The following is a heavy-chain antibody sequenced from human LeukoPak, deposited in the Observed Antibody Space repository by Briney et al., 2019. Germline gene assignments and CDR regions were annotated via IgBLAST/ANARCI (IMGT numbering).Heavy chain of an antibody. D-gene: IGHD3-22*01. CDR3: ASSYFYDGNRYFDY. Sequence: SETLSLTCNVSGGSITSYYWNWIRQSPGKGLEWIGYIYYTGSTNSNPSLKSRLTISLDTSKKQFSLKLSSVTAADTAIYYCASSYFYDGNRYFDYWGQGALVTISS. J-gene: IGHJ4*02. V-gene: IGHV4-59*08. CDR1: GGSITSYY. CDR2: IYYTGST.